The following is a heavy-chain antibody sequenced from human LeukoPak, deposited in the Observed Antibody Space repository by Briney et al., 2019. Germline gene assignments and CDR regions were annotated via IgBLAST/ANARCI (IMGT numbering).Heavy chain of an antibody. CDR1: GFTLRNYA. CDR2: ISGGGDST. Sequence: TGGSLTLSCAASGFTLRNYAMAWVRQAPGQGLELVSHISGGGDSTNYADSVKGRFTISRDTSTNTLFLQMNNLRAEDAATYYCAKGQYDGHPHWLDPWGQGTLVTVSS. D-gene: IGHD3-3*01. J-gene: IGHJ5*02. V-gene: IGHV3-23*01. CDR3: AKGQYDGHPHWLDP.